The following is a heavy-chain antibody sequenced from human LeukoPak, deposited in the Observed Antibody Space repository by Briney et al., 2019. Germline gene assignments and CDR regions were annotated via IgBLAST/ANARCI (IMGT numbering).Heavy chain of an antibody. Sequence: PSETLSLTCTVSGGSISSYYWSWIRQPAGKGLEWVGRIYTSGSTNYNPSLKSRVTMSVDTSKNQFSLKLSSVTAADTAVYYCARQNFYGSGSYYMPPTNWFDPWGQGTLVTVSS. CDR1: GGSISSYY. CDR2: IYTSGST. J-gene: IGHJ5*02. CDR3: ARQNFYGSGSYYMPPTNWFDP. D-gene: IGHD3-10*01. V-gene: IGHV4-4*07.